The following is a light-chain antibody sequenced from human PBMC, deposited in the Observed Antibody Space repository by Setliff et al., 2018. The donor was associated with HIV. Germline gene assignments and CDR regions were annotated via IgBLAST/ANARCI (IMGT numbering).Light chain of an antibody. CDR3: CSYAGSYSFAV. Sequence: VLAQPRSVSGSPGQSVTISCTGSSTDVGGYDYVSWYQQHPGKAPKLMIYDVTKRPSGIPDRFSGSKSDNTASLTISGLQAEDEADYYCCSYAGSYSFAVFGGGTKVTVL. CDR2: DVT. V-gene: IGLV2-11*01. J-gene: IGLJ3*02. CDR1: STDVGGYDY.